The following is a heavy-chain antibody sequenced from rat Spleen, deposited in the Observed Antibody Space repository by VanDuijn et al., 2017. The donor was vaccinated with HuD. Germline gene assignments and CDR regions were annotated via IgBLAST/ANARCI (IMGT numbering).Heavy chain of an antibody. V-gene: IGHV5-20*01. CDR3: ARRYSSYIPFDY. CDR1: GFTFSDYY. Sequence: EVQLVESGGGLVQPGRSLKLSCAASGFTFSDYYMAWVRQAPTRGLEWVASINYDGDRTYYRDSVKGRFTISRDNAKSTLFLQMDSLRSEDTATYYCARRYSSYIPFDYWGQGVMVTVSS. CDR2: INYDGDRT. J-gene: IGHJ2*01. D-gene: IGHD1-2*01.